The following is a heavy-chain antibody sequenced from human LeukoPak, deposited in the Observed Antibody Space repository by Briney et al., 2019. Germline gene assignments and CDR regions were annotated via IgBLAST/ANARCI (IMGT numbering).Heavy chain of an antibody. CDR2: IRSDGSNI. CDR3: AKAIPNRSYYFDY. V-gene: IGHV3-30*02. D-gene: IGHD3-16*02. Sequence: GGSLRLSCAASGFTFNTYGMHWVRQAPGKGLEWVAFIRSDGSNIHYADSVKGRFTISKDNSKNTLYLQLNSLTAEDTAVYYCAKAIPNRSYYFDYWGQGTLVTVSS. CDR1: GFTFNTYG. J-gene: IGHJ4*02.